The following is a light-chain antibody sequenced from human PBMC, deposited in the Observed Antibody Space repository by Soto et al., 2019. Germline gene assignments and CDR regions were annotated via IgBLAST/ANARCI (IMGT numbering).Light chain of an antibody. J-gene: IGKJ2*01. Sequence: EIVLTQSPGTLSLSPGERATLSCRASQSVSSSYLVWYQQKPGQAPRLLIYGASSRATGIPDRLSGSGSGTDFTLTISRLEPEDFAVYYCQQYGSSPLYTFGQGTKLEI. CDR1: QSVSSSY. CDR3: QQYGSSPLYT. CDR2: GAS. V-gene: IGKV3-20*01.